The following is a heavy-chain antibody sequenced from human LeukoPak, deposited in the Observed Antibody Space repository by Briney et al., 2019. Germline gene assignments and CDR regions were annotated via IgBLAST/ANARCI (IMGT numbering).Heavy chain of an antibody. CDR2: IYNDGST. CDR3: ARNILFAFDI. Sequence: GGSLRLSCAASGFTFNNAWMSWVRQAPGKGLEWVSIIYNDGSTYYADSMKGRFTISRDNSKNTLYLQVNSLRAEDTAMYYCARNILFAFDIWGQGTMVTVSS. CDR1: GFTFNNAW. J-gene: IGHJ3*02. D-gene: IGHD2/OR15-2a*01. V-gene: IGHV3-53*01.